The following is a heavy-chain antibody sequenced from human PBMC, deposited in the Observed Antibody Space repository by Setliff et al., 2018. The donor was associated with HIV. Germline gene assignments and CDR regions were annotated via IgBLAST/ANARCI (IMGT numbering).Heavy chain of an antibody. V-gene: IGHV4-34*01. CDR3: ARLDCSSSSGFVDY. Sequence: SETLSLTCAVYGGSFSGYYWSWIRQPPGKGLEWIGEINHSGITNDNPSLKSRVTISVDTSKNQFSLKLSSVTAADTAVYFCARLDCSSSSGFVDYWGQGTLVTVSS. J-gene: IGHJ4*02. D-gene: IGHD2-2*01. CDR1: GGSFSGYY. CDR2: INHSGIT.